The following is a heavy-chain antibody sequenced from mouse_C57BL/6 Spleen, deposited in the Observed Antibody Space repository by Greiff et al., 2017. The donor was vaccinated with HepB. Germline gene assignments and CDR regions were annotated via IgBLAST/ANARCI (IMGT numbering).Heavy chain of an antibody. CDR2: IDPETGGT. J-gene: IGHJ2*01. CDR3: TRGGSYNGSSFDY. V-gene: IGHV1-15*01. D-gene: IGHD1-1*01. Sequence: QVQLQQSGAELVRPGASVTLSCKASGYTFTDYEMHWVKQTPVHGLEWIGAIDPETGGTAYNQKFKGKAILTADKSSSTAYMELRSLTSEDSAVYYCTRGGSYNGSSFDYWGQGTTLTVSS. CDR1: GYTFTDYE.